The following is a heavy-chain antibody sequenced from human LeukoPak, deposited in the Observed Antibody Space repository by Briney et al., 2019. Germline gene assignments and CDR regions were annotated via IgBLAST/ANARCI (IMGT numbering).Heavy chain of an antibody. D-gene: IGHD4-17*01. CDR3: ARSPLTTVTTSWFDP. CDR2: ISSSSSTI. V-gene: IGHV3-48*01. J-gene: IGHJ5*02. Sequence: TGGSLRLSCAASGFTFSSYSMNWVRQAPGKGLEWVSYISSSSSTIYYADSVKGRFTISRDNAKNSLYLQMNSLRAEDTAVYYCARSPLTTVTTSWFDPWGQGTLVTVSS. CDR1: GFTFSSYS.